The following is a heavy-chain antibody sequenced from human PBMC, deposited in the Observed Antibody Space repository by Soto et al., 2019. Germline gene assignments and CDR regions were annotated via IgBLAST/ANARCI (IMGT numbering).Heavy chain of an antibody. J-gene: IGHJ3*01. D-gene: IGHD4-17*01. Sequence: QITLKESGPTLVEPTQALTLTCSFSGFSLTTLGAGVGWVRQPPGKALECLALIYWDDDRQYSPSLKTRLAITKGTSNNEVVLKMTNMDPVDTGTSYCAHTQLTTAANAFDVWGQGTIVTVSS. V-gene: IGHV2-5*02. CDR2: IYWDDDR. CDR1: GFSLTTLGAG. CDR3: AHTQLTTAANAFDV.